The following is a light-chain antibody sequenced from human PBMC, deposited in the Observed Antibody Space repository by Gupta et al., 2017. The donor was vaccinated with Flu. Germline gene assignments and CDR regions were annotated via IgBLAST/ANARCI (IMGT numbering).Light chain of an antibody. V-gene: IGLV3-1*01. CDR3: QACDSSTYNYV. Sequence: SYELTQPPAVSVSPGQTASITCSGDKLGDKYVCWYQQKPGQSPVLVIYQDSKRPSGIPERFAGCNSGNTSTLTISGTQSMDEADYYCQACDSSTYNYVFGTGTKVTVL. J-gene: IGLJ1*01. CDR2: QDS. CDR1: KLGDKY.